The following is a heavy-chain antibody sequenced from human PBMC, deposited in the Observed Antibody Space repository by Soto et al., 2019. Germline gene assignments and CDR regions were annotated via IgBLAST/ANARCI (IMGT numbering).Heavy chain of an antibody. V-gene: IGHV4-59*01. D-gene: IGHD3-10*01. CDR3: ARARLSRSWWFDP. Sequence: QVQLQESGPGLVKPSETLSLTCTVSGGSISSYYWSWIRQPPGKGLEWIGYIYYSGSTNYNPSLKSRVTISVDTSKIQFSLKLSSVTAADTAVYYCARARLSRSWWFDPWGQGTLVTVSS. J-gene: IGHJ5*02. CDR2: IYYSGST. CDR1: GGSISSYY.